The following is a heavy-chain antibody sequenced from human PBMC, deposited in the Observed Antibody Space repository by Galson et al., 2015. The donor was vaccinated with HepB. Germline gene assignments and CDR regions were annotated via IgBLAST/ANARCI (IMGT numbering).Heavy chain of an antibody. J-gene: IGHJ3*02. CDR3: ARMGPVGAASRDAFHI. CDR2: IDWDDDK. V-gene: IGHV2-70*11. D-gene: IGHD2-15*01. Sequence: PALVKPTQTLTLTCTLSGFSLSASGVCVSWIRQSPGKALEWLARIDWDDDKYYSTSLKTRLTISKDTSKNPVVLTLTNMDAVDTATYYCARMGPVGAASRDAFHIWGQGTVVTVSS. CDR1: GFSLSASGVC.